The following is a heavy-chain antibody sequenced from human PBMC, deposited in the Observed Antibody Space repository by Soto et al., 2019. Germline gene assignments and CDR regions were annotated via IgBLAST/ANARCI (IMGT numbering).Heavy chain of an antibody. Sequence: VGSLRLSCAASGFTFSSYAMSWVRQAPGKGLEWVSAISGSGGSTYYADSVKGRFTISRDNSKNTPYLRMNSLRAEDTAVYYCANGGNYDFWSGYYSPYKYYGMDVWGQGTTVTVSS. CDR2: ISGSGGST. CDR1: GFTFSSYA. J-gene: IGHJ6*02. CDR3: ANGGNYDFWSGYYSPYKYYGMDV. D-gene: IGHD3-3*01. V-gene: IGHV3-23*01.